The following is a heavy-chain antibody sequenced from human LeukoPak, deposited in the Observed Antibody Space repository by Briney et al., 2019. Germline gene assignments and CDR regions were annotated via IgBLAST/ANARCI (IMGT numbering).Heavy chain of an antibody. Sequence: SETLSLTCAVSGGSISSGGYSWSWIRQPPGKGLEWIGYIYHSGSTYYNPSLKSRVTISVDRSKNQFSLKLSSVTAADTAVYYCARVGTDYYGSGSYYLDCWGQGTLVTVSS. CDR1: GGSISSGGYS. CDR3: ARVGTDYYGSGSYYLDC. CDR2: IYHSGST. V-gene: IGHV4-30-2*01. D-gene: IGHD3-10*01. J-gene: IGHJ4*02.